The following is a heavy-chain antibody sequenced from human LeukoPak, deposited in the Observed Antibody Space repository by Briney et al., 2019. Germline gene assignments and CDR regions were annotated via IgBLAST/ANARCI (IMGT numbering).Heavy chain of an antibody. Sequence: ASVKVSCKASGYTFTDYYMHWMRQAPGQGLEWMGWINPNSGGTNYAQKFQGRVTMTRDTSISTAYMGLSRLRSDDTAVYYCARDRPVTAWFDPWGQGTLVTVSS. CDR2: INPNSGGT. CDR1: GYTFTDYY. J-gene: IGHJ5*02. D-gene: IGHD2-21*02. CDR3: ARDRPVTAWFDP. V-gene: IGHV1-2*02.